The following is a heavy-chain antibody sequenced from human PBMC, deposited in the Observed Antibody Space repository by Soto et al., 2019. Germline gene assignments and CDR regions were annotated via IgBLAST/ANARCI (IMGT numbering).Heavy chain of an antibody. CDR1: GGTFRNHI. CDR3: ARDSPIGSTFSGYDAIDY. J-gene: IGHJ4*02. Sequence: QVQLVQSGAEVKKPGSSVKVPCKTSGGTFRNHIITWVRQAPGQGLEWMRRVLPLLDITNYAQKYQDRVTITADKSTRTTYLEMNSLRAEDTAVYYCARDSPIGSTFSGYDAIDYWGQGTLVTVSS. V-gene: IGHV1-69*08. D-gene: IGHD5-12*01. CDR2: VLPLLDIT.